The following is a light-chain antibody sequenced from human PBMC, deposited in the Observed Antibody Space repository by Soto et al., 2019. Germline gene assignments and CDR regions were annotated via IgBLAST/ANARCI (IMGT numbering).Light chain of an antibody. V-gene: IGKV4-1*01. Sequence: DTVMSQSPASLAVSLGGSATINCKSSQRLLYRSNNKNYLAWYQHKAGQPPKLLIYWASTRDSGVPDRFSGRGSGTDFTLTIHNVQAEDVAVYYCQQYYNPPWTFGQGTKVEI. J-gene: IGKJ1*01. CDR2: WAS. CDR1: QRLLYRSNNKNY. CDR3: QQYYNPPWT.